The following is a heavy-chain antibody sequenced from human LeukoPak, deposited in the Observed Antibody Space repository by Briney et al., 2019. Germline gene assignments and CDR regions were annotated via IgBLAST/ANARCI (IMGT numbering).Heavy chain of an antibody. J-gene: IGHJ3*02. CDR1: GFAFSSYW. CDR3: ARARDYGSGKANAFDI. CDR2: IKRDGSVK. D-gene: IGHD3-10*01. V-gene: IGHV3-7*05. Sequence: GGSLRLSCAASGFAFSSYWMSWVRQAPGKGVEWVANIKRDGSVKYYVDSVKGRFTISRDNAENSLYLQMNSLSAEDTAVYYCARARDYGSGKANAFDIWGQGTMVPVSS.